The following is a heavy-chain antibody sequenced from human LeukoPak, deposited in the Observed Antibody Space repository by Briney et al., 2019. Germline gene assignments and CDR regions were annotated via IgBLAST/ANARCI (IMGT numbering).Heavy chain of an antibody. CDR1: GGSISSYY. Sequence: SETLSLTCTVSGGSISSYYWSWIRQPPGKGLEWIGYIFYSGSTNYNPSLESRVTISVDTSKNQFSLKLASVTAADTAIYYCAKGAGGFSYYNWFDPWGQGTLVTVSS. CDR3: AKGAGGFSYYNWFDP. D-gene: IGHD5-18*01. V-gene: IGHV4-59*12. CDR2: IFYSGST. J-gene: IGHJ5*02.